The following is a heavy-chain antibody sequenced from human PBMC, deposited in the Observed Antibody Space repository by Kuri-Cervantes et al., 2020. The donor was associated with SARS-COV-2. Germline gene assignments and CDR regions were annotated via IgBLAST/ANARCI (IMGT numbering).Heavy chain of an antibody. V-gene: IGHV3-33*01. J-gene: IGHJ4*02. CDR2: IWYDGSNK. Sequence: GGSLRLSCAASGFTFSSYGTHWVRQAPGKGLEWVAVIWYDGSNKYYADSAKGRFTISRDNSKNTLYLQMNSLRAEDTAVYYCARDRGSGWYGYFDYWGQGTLVTVSS. CDR3: ARDRGSGWYGYFDY. CDR1: GFTFSSYG. D-gene: IGHD6-19*01.